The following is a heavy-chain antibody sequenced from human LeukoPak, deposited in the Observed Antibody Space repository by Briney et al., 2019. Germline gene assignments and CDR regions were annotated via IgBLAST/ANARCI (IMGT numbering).Heavy chain of an antibody. CDR1: GGTFSSYA. V-gene: IGHV1-69*05. J-gene: IGHJ4*02. CDR2: IIPIFGTA. Sequence: GASVKVSCKASGGTFSSYAISLVRQAPGQGLEWMGRIIPIFGTANYAQKFQGRVTITTDESTSTAYMELSSLRSEDTAVYYCAGESTEYCSGGSCYLREYYFDYWGQGTLVTVSS. D-gene: IGHD2-15*01. CDR3: AGESTEYCSGGSCYLREYYFDY.